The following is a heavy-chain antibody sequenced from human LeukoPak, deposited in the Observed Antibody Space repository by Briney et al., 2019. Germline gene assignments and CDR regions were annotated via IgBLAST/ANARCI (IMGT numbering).Heavy chain of an antibody. CDR1: VFTFSSYS. D-gene: IGHD6-6*01. Sequence: GGSLRLSCAASVFTFSSYSMNWVRQAPGKGLEWVSSISSSSSYIYYADSVRGRFTISRDNAKNSLYLQMNSLRAEDTAVYYCARGGSSGDYWGQGTLVTVSS. V-gene: IGHV3-21*01. J-gene: IGHJ4*02. CDR2: ISSSSSYI. CDR3: ARGGSSGDY.